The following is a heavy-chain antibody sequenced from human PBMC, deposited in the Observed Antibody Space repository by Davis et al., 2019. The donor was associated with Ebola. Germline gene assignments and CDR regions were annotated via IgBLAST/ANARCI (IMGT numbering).Heavy chain of an antibody. D-gene: IGHD2-21*02. CDR3: ARESSDYYFDY. V-gene: IGHV4-59*01. Sequence: MPSETLSLTCTVSGGSISSYYWSWIRQPPGKGLEWIGYIYYSGSTNFNLSLKSRVTISVDTSKNQFSLKLSSVSAADTAVYYCARESSDYYFDYWGQGTLVTVSS. J-gene: IGHJ4*02. CDR1: GGSISSYY. CDR2: IYYSGST.